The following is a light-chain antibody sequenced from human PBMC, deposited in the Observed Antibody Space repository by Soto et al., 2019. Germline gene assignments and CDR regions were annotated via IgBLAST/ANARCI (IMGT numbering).Light chain of an antibody. Sequence: QSALTQPASVSGSPGQSITISCTGTSSDVGTYDYVSWYQQHPGKAPKLMIYEVTNRPSGVSNRFSGSKSGNTASLTISGLRAEDEADYYCSSYSSSRTLSVFGGGTKLTVL. CDR3: SSYSSSRTLSV. CDR1: SSDVGTYDY. V-gene: IGLV2-14*01. J-gene: IGLJ3*02. CDR2: EVT.